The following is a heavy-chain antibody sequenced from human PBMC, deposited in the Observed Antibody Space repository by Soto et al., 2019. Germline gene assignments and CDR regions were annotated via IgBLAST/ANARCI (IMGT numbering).Heavy chain of an antibody. J-gene: IGHJ4*02. CDR1: GFTFSSYA. D-gene: IGHD5-12*01. CDR2: ISGSGGST. CDR3: ANSPLQRWLQLNTGYYFDY. V-gene: IGHV3-23*01. Sequence: GGSLRLSCAASGFTFSSYAMSWVRQAPGKGLEWVSAISGSGGSTYYADSVKGRFTISRDNSKNTLYLQMNSLRAEDTAVYYCANSPLQRWLQLNTGYYFDYWGQGTLVTVSS.